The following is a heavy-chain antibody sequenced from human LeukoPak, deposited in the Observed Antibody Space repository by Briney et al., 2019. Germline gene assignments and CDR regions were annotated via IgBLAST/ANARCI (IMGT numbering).Heavy chain of an antibody. CDR1: GGSISSYY. CDR2: IYTSGST. V-gene: IGHV4-4*07. J-gene: IGHJ3*02. D-gene: IGHD2-21*01. CDR3: ARDRCGGDCYSDAFDI. Sequence: SETLSLTCTVSGGSISSYYWSWIRQPAGKGLEWIGRIYTSGSTNYNPSLKSRVTMSVDTSKNQFSLKLSSVTAADTAVYYCARDRCGGDCYSDAFDIWGQGTMVTVSS.